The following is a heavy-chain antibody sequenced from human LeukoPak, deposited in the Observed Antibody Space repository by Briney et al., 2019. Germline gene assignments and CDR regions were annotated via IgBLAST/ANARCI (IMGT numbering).Heavy chain of an antibody. Sequence: GGSLRLSCAASGFTFSEHYLDWVRQAPGKGLEWVGRTSNKRNSYKTEYAASVQGRFTNSRDNSKNPLYLQMNSLNTDDTAVYYCGRRKPSYGGAFDTWGQGTMVTVS. V-gene: IGHV3-72*01. CDR1: GFTFSEHY. CDR2: TSNKRNSYKT. D-gene: IGHD4-23*01. J-gene: IGHJ3*02. CDR3: GRRKPSYGGAFDT.